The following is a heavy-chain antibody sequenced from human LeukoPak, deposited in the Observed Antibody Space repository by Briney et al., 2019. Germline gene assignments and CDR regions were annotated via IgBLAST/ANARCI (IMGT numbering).Heavy chain of an antibody. D-gene: IGHD5-12*01. Sequence: ASVKVSCKASGGTFSSYTINWVRQAPGQGLEWMGWINTNTGNPTYAQGFTGRFVFSLDTSVSTAYLQISSLKAEDTAVYYCARDRGAYAWPNWFDPWGQGTLVTVSS. CDR2: INTNTGNP. CDR1: GGTFSSYT. V-gene: IGHV7-4-1*02. CDR3: ARDRGAYAWPNWFDP. J-gene: IGHJ5*02.